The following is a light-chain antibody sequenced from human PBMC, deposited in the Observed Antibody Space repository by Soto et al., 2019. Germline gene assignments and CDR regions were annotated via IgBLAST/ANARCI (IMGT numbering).Light chain of an antibody. CDR3: QQYGSSGT. V-gene: IGKV3-20*01. CDR1: QSVSSK. J-gene: IGKJ1*01. Sequence: EIVLARSPAALSLPPGEGATVSCRASQSVSSKLAWYQQKPGQAPRLLIYGASNRATGIPDRFSGSGSGTDFTLTISRLEPEDFAVYYCQQYGSSGTFGQGTKVDIK. CDR2: GAS.